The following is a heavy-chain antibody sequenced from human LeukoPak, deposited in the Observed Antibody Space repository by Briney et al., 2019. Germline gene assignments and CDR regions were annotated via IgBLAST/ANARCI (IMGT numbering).Heavy chain of an antibody. CDR2: IDSSSSHI. J-gene: IGHJ1*01. Sequence: GGSLRLSCAASGFSFSSYAMNWVRQAPGKGLEWVASIDSSSSHIYYADSVKGRFTISRDNTKSSLYLQMNSLRAEDMAVYYCARGYCGGDCYGDWGQGTLVTVSP. D-gene: IGHD2-21*02. CDR1: GFSFSSYA. V-gene: IGHV3-21*01. CDR3: ARGYCGGDCYGD.